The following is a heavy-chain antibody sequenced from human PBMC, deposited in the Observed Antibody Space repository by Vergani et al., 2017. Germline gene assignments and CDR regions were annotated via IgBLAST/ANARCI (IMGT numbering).Heavy chain of an antibody. V-gene: IGHV3-20*04. CDR3: ARERNAYYDFWSGYYTQYYFDY. Sequence: EVQLVESGGGVVRPGGSLRLSCAASGFTFDDYGMSWVRQAPGKGLEWVSGINWNGGSTGYADSVKGRFTISRDNAKNSLYLQMNSLRAEDTALYYYARERNAYYDFWSGYYTQYYFDYWGQGTLVTVSS. D-gene: IGHD3-3*01. CDR1: GFTFDDYG. J-gene: IGHJ4*02. CDR2: INWNGGST.